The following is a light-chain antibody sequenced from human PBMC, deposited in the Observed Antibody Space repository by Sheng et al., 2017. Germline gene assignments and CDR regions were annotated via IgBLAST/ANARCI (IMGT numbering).Light chain of an antibody. J-gene: IGKJ4*01. V-gene: IGKV1-5*03. Sequence: DIQVTQSPSTLSASVGDRVTITCRASQSIDSWLAWYQQKPGQAPKILLHKASSLESGVPSRFSGSVSETEFTLTINNLQPDDFATYYCQQYMATPLTFAGGTKVELK. CDR2: KAS. CDR1: QSIDSW. CDR3: QQYMATPLT.